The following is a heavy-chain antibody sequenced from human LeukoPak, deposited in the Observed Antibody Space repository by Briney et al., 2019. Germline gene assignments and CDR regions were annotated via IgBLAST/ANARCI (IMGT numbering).Heavy chain of an antibody. J-gene: IGHJ4*02. Sequence: SQTLSLTCAISGDSVSNNISTWNWVRQSPSRGLEWLGRTYYRSRLGNDYAISVKGRITINPDTSRNQFSLQLNSVTPEDTAVYYCVRDSDDYYWALDFWGQGTPVTVSS. V-gene: IGHV6-1*01. CDR2: TYYRSRLGN. D-gene: IGHD3-10*01. CDR1: GDSVSNNIST. CDR3: VRDSDDYYWALDF.